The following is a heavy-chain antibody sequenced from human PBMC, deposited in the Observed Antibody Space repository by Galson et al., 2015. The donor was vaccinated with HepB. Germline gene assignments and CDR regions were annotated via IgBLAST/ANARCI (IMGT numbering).Heavy chain of an antibody. CDR2: ISGSVGST. CDR1: GFIFSSYA. V-gene: IGHV3-23*01. J-gene: IGHJ4*02. D-gene: IGHD3-10*01. Sequence: SLRLSCAASGFIFSSYAMSWVRQAPGKGLEWVSAISGSVGSTYYADTVKCMFTISRDNSKNKLYLQMNSLRAEDTAVYYFAKGRITLVRGGPYYFDYWGQGTLVTVSS. CDR3: AKGRITLVRGGPYYFDY.